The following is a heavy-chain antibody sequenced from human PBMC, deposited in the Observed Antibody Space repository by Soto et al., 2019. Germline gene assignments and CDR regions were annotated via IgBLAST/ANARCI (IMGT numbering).Heavy chain of an antibody. J-gene: IGHJ4*02. CDR2: IIPIFGTA. V-gene: IGHV1-69*12. CDR3: AREGGLQWLVHSFDY. D-gene: IGHD6-19*01. Sequence: QVQLVQSGAEVKKPGSSVKVSCKASGGTFSSYAISWVRQAPGQGLEWMGGIIPIFGTANYAQKFQGRVTIPAEESTSTAYRELSSLRSEDTAVYYCAREGGLQWLVHSFDYWGQGTLVTVSS. CDR1: GGTFSSYA.